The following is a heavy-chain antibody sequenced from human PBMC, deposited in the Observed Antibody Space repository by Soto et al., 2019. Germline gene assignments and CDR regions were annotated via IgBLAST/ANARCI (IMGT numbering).Heavy chain of an antibody. CDR2: ISSSSSTI. D-gene: IGHD2-2*01. Sequence: EVQLVESGGGLVQPGGSLRLSCAASGFTFSSYSMNWVRQAPGKGLEWVSYISSSSSTIYYADSVQGRFTSSRDNAKNSMYLQMIRLRAVGTAEYYGARDCHGRSTTCHGNEGFDSWGQGTLVTVSS. CDR3: ARDCHGRSTTCHGNEGFDS. J-gene: IGHJ5*01. CDR1: GFTFSSYS. V-gene: IGHV3-48*01.